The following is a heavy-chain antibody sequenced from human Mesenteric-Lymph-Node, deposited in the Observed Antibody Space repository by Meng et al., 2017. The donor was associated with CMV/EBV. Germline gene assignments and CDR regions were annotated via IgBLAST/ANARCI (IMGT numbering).Heavy chain of an antibody. CDR3: AKDRDGGYNFGNGYFDY. CDR1: GFAFSSYS. J-gene: IGHJ4*02. Sequence: GESLKISCAGSGFAFSSYSMNWVRRTPGKGLEWVSSISSGGGYIFHADSVKGRFITSRDNAKNLLFLQMNSLRAEDTAVYYCAKDRDGGYNFGNGYFDYWGQGTLVTVSS. CDR2: ISSGGGYI. V-gene: IGHV3-21*01. D-gene: IGHD5-18*01.